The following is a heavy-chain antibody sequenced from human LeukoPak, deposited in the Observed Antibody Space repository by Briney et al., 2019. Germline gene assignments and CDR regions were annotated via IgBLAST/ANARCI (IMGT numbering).Heavy chain of an antibody. Sequence: ASVKVSCKASGYTFTGYYMHWVRQAPGQGLEWMGWINPNSGGTNYAQKFQGRVTMTRDTSINTDYMELSRLRSDDTAVYYCARLTTVVTAGLGYWGQGTLVTVSS. CDR3: ARLTTVVTAGLGY. V-gene: IGHV1-2*02. CDR1: GYTFTGYY. D-gene: IGHD4-23*01. J-gene: IGHJ4*02. CDR2: INPNSGGT.